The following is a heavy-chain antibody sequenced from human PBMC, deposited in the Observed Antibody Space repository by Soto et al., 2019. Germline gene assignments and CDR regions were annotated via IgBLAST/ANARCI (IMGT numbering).Heavy chain of an antibody. V-gene: IGHV3-30*18. CDR1: GFTFNIYG. CDR3: AKTSRSSGYYSYFDY. D-gene: IGHD3-22*01. CDR2: ISFDGSNK. Sequence: QVQLVESGGGVVQSGRSLRLSCATSGFTFNIYGMHWVRQAPGKGLGWVAVISFDGSNKFYADSVKGRFTISRDNSKNTLYLQMNSLRAEDTAVYYCAKTSRSSGYYSYFDYWGQGTLVTVSS. J-gene: IGHJ4*02.